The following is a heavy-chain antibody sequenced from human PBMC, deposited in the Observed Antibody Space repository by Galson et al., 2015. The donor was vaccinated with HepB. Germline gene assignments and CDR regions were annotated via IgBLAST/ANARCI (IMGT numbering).Heavy chain of an antibody. Sequence: SVKVSCKASGGTFSSYAISWVRQAPGQGLEWMGGIIPIFGTANYAQKFQGRVTITADESTSTAYMELSSLRSEDTAVYYCARDPGRYSSGFEYCDYWGQGTLVTVSS. CDR1: GGTFSSYA. D-gene: IGHD6-19*01. V-gene: IGHV1-69*13. CDR2: IIPIFGTA. J-gene: IGHJ4*02. CDR3: ARDPGRYSSGFEYCDY.